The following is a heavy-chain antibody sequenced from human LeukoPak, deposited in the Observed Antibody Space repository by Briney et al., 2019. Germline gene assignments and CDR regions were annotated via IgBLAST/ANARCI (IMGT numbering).Heavy chain of an antibody. J-gene: IGHJ6*02. CDR3: AKAGRAPTDFWSDYFTYYYALDV. CDR1: GFTFSSYA. Sequence: GGSLRLSCAASGFTFSSYAMSWVRQAPVKGLEWVSAISGSGDSTYYADSVKGRFTISRDNSKNTLYLQMNSLRAEDTAIYYCAKAGRAPTDFWSDYFTYYYALDVWGQGTTVTVSS. D-gene: IGHD3-3*01. V-gene: IGHV3-23*01. CDR2: ISGSGDST.